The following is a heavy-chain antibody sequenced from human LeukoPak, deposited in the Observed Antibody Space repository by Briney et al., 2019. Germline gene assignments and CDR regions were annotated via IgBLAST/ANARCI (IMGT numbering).Heavy chain of an antibody. V-gene: IGHV4-39*01. D-gene: IGHD2-2*01. J-gene: IGHJ4*02. CDR1: GGSISSSSYY. CDR3: ARLGVPAATRPYFDY. Sequence: SETLSLTCTVSGGSISSSSYYWGWIRQPPGKGLEWIGSIYYSGSTYYNPSLKSRVTISVDTSKNQFSLKLSSVAAADTAVYYCARLGVPAATRPYFDYWGQGTLATVSS. CDR2: IYYSGST.